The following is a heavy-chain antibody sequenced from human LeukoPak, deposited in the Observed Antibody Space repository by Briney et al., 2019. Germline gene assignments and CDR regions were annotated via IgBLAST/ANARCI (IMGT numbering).Heavy chain of an antibody. V-gene: IGHV3-21*01. D-gene: IGHD2-2*01. Sequence: GESLRLSCAASGFTFSSYAMKWVRQAPGKGLEWVSAISRTSAYIYYSDSVKGRFTISRDNAKNSVYLQIDSLRAEDTPVDYCARDQRRYCSDSSCYPGDYWGQGTLVTVSS. J-gene: IGHJ4*02. CDR3: ARDQRRYCSDSSCYPGDY. CDR2: ISRTSAYI. CDR1: GFTFSSYA.